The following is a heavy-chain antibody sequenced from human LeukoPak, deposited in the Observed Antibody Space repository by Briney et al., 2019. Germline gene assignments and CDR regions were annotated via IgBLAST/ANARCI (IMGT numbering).Heavy chain of an antibody. Sequence: SETLSLTCAVYGGSFSGYYWSWIRQPPGKGLEWIGEINHSGSTNYNPSPKSRVTMSVDTSKNQFSLKLSSVTAADTAVYYCARTERWLQNYYYYGMDVWGQGTTVTVSS. J-gene: IGHJ6*02. CDR3: ARTERWLQNYYYYGMDV. CDR1: GGSFSGYY. D-gene: IGHD5-24*01. CDR2: INHSGST. V-gene: IGHV4-34*01.